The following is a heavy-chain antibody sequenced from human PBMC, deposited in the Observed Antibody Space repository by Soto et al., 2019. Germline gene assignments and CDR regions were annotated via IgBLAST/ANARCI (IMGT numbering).Heavy chain of an antibody. Sequence: QVHLQQSGPGLMKPSQTLSLTCAISGDSVSSNSAAWNWIRQSPSRGLEWLRRTYYRSKWYNDYAVSVKSRITINPDTSKNQFSLHLNSVTPEDTAVYYCSRDLIGYCSSTSCYAFDYWGQGTLVTVSS. CDR2: TYYRSKWYN. D-gene: IGHD2-2*01. V-gene: IGHV6-1*01. CDR1: GDSVSSNSAA. J-gene: IGHJ4*02. CDR3: SRDLIGYCSSTSCYAFDY.